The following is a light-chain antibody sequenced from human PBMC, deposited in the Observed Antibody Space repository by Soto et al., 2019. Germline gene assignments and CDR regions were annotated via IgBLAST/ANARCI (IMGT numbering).Light chain of an antibody. CDR3: CSFAGSFYV. J-gene: IGLJ1*01. CDR2: EVS. Sequence: QSALTQPRSVSGSPVPSVAISCTGTSRDVDAYDFVSWYQHHPGKAPKLIISEVSKRPSGVSHRFSGSKSGNTASLNISGLQAEDEADYFCCSFAGSFYVFGTGTKLTVL. CDR1: SRDVDAYDF. V-gene: IGLV2-11*01.